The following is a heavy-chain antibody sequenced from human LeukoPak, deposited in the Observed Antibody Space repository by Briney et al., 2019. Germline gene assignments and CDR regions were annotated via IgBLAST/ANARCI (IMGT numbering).Heavy chain of an antibody. J-gene: IGHJ5*02. V-gene: IGHV2-5*02. CDR1: GFSLSTSGVG. Sequence: SGPTLVKPTQTLTLTCTFSGFSLSTSGVGVGWIRQPPGKALEWLALIYWDDDKRYSPSLKSRLTITKDTSKNQVVLTMTNMDPVDTATYYCAHRRYLLYDSSGSDNWLDPWGQGTLVTVSS. CDR3: AHRRYLLYDSSGSDNWLDP. CDR2: IYWDDDK. D-gene: IGHD3-22*01.